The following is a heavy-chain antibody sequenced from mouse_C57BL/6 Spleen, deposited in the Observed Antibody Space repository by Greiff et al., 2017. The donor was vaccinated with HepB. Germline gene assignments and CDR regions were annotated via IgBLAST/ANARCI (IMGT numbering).Heavy chain of an antibody. J-gene: IGHJ4*01. V-gene: IGHV1-15*01. Sequence: VQLQQSGAELVRPGASVTLSCKASGYTFTDYEMHWVKQTPVHGLEWIGAIDPETGGTAYNQKFKGKAILTADKSSSTAYMELRSLTPEDSAVYYCTRGTTVVAPYAMDYWGQGTSVTVSS. CDR3: TRGTTVVAPYAMDY. D-gene: IGHD1-1*01. CDR2: IDPETGGT. CDR1: GYTFTDYE.